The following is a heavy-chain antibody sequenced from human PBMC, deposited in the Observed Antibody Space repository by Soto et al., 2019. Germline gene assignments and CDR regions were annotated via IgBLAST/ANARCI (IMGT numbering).Heavy chain of an antibody. CDR2: TRNKANNYTT. CDR1: GFTFSAHY. V-gene: IGHV3-72*01. D-gene: IGHD1-26*01. J-gene: IGHJ4*02. Sequence: EVQLVESGGGLVQPGGSLRLSCAASGFTFSAHYMDWVRQAPGKGLEWVGRTRNKANNYTTEYAASVKGRFTISRDDSKNSLYLQMNSLKTGDTAVYYCAFVGATMAYWGQGALVTVSS. CDR3: AFVGATMAY.